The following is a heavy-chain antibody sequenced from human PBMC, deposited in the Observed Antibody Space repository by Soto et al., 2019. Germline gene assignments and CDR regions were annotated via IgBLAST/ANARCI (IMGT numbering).Heavy chain of an antibody. J-gene: IGHJ4*02. Sequence: PGESLKISCKGSGYSFTSYWISWVRQMPGKGLEWMGRIDPSDSYTNYSPSFQGHVTISADKSISTAYLQWSSLKASDTAMYYCASHPVTFEYSSSPAPGDYWGQGTLVTVSS. CDR1: GYSFTSYW. CDR3: ASHPVTFEYSSSPAPGDY. D-gene: IGHD6-6*01. V-gene: IGHV5-10-1*01. CDR2: IDPSDSYT.